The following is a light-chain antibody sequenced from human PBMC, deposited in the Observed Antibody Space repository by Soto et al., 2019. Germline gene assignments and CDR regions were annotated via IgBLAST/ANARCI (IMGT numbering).Light chain of an antibody. V-gene: IGKV3-20*01. CDR2: GAS. Sequence: EIVMTQSPATLSVSPGESATLSCRASQSVPSGQLAWYQQKPGQAPRLLIYGASSRAAGIPDRFSDSGSGTDFTLTISRLEPEDFAVYYCQQYGSSPWTFGQGTKVDIK. J-gene: IGKJ1*01. CDR1: QSVPSGQ. CDR3: QQYGSSPWT.